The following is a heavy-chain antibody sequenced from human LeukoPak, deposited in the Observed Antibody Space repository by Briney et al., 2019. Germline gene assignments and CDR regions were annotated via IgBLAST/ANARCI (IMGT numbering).Heavy chain of an antibody. CDR3: ARDEAQGIYYYYYYMDV. J-gene: IGHJ6*03. Sequence: GGSLRLPCAASGFTFSSYSMNWVRQAPGKGLEWVSSISSSSSYIYYADSVKGRFTISRDNANNSLYLQMNSLRAEDTAVYYCARDEAQGIYYYYYYMDVWGKGTTVTVSS. CDR2: ISSSSSYI. D-gene: IGHD6-13*01. V-gene: IGHV3-21*01. CDR1: GFTFSSYS.